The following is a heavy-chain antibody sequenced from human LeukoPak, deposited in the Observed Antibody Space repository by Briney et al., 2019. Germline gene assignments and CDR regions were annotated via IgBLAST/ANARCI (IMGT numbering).Heavy chain of an antibody. J-gene: IGHJ4*02. Sequence: GASVKVSCKASGSTFSSYAISWVRQAPGQGLEWMGRIIPIFGIANYAQKFQGRVTITADKSTSTAYMELSSLRSEDTAVYYCARSDAVAAYFDYWGQGTLVTVSS. CDR2: IIPIFGIA. V-gene: IGHV1-69*04. CDR1: GSTFSSYA. D-gene: IGHD6-19*01. CDR3: ARSDAVAAYFDY.